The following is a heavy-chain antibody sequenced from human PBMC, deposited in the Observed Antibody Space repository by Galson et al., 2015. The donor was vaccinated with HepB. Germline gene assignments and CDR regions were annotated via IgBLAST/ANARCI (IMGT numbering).Heavy chain of an antibody. CDR2: ISGGGGST. V-gene: IGHV3-23*01. D-gene: IGHD4-17*01. CDR3: AKDLGGTTVTLANDY. J-gene: IGHJ4*02. Sequence: SLRLSCAASGFTFSSYAMSWVRQAPGKGLEWVSVISGGGGSTYYADSVKGRFTISRDNSKNTLYLQMNSLKAEDTAVYYCAKDLGGTTVTLANDYWGQGTLVTVSS. CDR1: GFTFSSYA.